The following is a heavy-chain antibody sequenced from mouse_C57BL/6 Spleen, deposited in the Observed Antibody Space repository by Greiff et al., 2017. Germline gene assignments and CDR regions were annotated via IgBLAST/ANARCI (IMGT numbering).Heavy chain of an antibody. CDR1: GYAFSSSW. J-gene: IGHJ1*03. V-gene: IGHV1-82*01. D-gene: IGHD1-1*01. Sequence: VQLVESGPELVKPGASVKISCKASGYAFSSSWMNWVKQRPGKGLEWIGRIYPGDGDTNYNGKFKGKATLTADKSSSTAYMQLSSLTSEDSAVYFCAREGLSYGSSYWYFDVWGTGTTVTVSS. CDR3: AREGLSYGSSYWYFDV. CDR2: IYPGDGDT.